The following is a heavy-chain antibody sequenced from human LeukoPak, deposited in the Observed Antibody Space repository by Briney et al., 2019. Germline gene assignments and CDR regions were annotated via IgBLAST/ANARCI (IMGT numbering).Heavy chain of an antibody. CDR2: IIPIFGTA. J-gene: IGHJ6*03. CDR1: GYTFTSYG. CDR3: ARDSNQLLYNYYYYMDV. V-gene: IGHV1-69*05. D-gene: IGHD2-2*01. Sequence: GASVKVSCKASGYTFTSYGISWVRQAPGQGLEWMGGIIPIFGTANYAQKFQGRVTITTDESTSTAYMELSSLRSEDTAVYYCARDSNQLLYNYYYYMDVWGKGTTVTVSS.